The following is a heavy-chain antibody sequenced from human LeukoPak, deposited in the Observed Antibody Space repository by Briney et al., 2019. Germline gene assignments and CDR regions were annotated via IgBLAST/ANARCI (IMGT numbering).Heavy chain of an antibody. D-gene: IGHD3-10*01. J-gene: IGHJ4*02. CDR2: SYARGST. CDR3: ARGGTYGSGRNQHTTLDY. V-gene: IGHV4-4*07. Sequence: SETLSLTCTVSGGSISNDYWSWIRQAAGKELEWIGRSYARGSTNYNRSLKSRVTISLDKSKKQFSLNLISVTAADTAVYYCARGGTYGSGRNQHTTLDYWGQGTLVTVSS. CDR1: GGSISNDY.